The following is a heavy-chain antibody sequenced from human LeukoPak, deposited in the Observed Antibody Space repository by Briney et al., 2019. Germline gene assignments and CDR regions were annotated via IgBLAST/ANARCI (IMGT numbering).Heavy chain of an antibody. Sequence: ASVKVSCKASGGPFNSYAINWVRQAPGQGLEWMGRIIVILGKVNYAQKFQGRLTITADKSTRTAYMDLNNLASEDTAIYFCARYIPPQGLIGYAMDVWGQGTTVIVSS. D-gene: IGHD2-21*01. V-gene: IGHV1-69*04. CDR1: GGPFNSYA. J-gene: IGHJ6*02. CDR2: IIVILGKV. CDR3: ARYIPPQGLIGYAMDV.